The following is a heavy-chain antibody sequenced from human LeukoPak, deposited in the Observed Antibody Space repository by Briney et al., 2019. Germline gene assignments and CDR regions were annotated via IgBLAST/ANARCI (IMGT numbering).Heavy chain of an antibody. CDR3: ARGSSSGWADYLDP. Sequence: PGESLRLSCAASGFSLDSYWMHWVRQPPGKGLVWVSRINAEATNPPYADPVKGRFTISRDNAKNILYLQVNSQGAEYAALYYCARGSSSGWADYLDPGGRGTLVIVST. J-gene: IGHJ5*02. CDR2: INAEATNP. V-gene: IGHV3-74*01. D-gene: IGHD6-19*01. CDR1: GFSLDSYW.